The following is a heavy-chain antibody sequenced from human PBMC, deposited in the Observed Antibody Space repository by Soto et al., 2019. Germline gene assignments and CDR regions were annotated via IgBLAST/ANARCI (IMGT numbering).Heavy chain of an antibody. CDR3: ARDTGIWGGGDTDY. Sequence: ASVKVSCKASGGTFSSYTISWVRQAPGQGLEWMGRIIPILGIANYAQKFQGRVTITADKSTSTAYMELSSLRSEDTAVYYCARDTGIWGGGDTDYWGQGTLVTVSS. V-gene: IGHV1-69*04. CDR2: IIPILGIA. D-gene: IGHD2-21*02. CDR1: GGTFSSYT. J-gene: IGHJ4*02.